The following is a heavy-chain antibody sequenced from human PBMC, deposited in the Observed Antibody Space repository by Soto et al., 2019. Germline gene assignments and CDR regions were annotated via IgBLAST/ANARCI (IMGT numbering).Heavy chain of an antibody. J-gene: IGHJ4*02. Sequence: SETLSLTCTVSGGSISSGYYYWSWIRQPPGKGLEWIGYIYYSGSTYYNPSLKSRLTISVDTSKNQFSLRLSSVTAADTAVYYCAREGYSSSLDYWGQGTLVTVSS. CDR3: AREGYSSSLDY. V-gene: IGHV4-30-4*01. CDR1: GGSISSGYYY. D-gene: IGHD6-13*01. CDR2: IYYSGST.